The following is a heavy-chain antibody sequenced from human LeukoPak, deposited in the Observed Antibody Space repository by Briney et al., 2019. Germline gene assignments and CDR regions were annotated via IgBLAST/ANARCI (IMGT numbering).Heavy chain of an antibody. CDR2: IKQDGSEK. J-gene: IGHJ4*02. CDR3: ARDGFVGAADY. Sequence: GGSLRLSCAASEFILSGYWMNWVRQAPGKGLEWVANIKQDGSEKQYVDSVRGRFTISRDNAKNSLYLQMNSLRVEDTAVYYCARDGFVGAADYWGQGTLVTVSS. V-gene: IGHV3-7*01. CDR1: EFILSGYW. D-gene: IGHD6-13*01.